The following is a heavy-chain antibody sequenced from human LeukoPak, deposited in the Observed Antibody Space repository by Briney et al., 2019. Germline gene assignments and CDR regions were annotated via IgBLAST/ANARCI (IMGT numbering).Heavy chain of an antibody. Sequence: GGSLRLSCTASGFTFGDYAMSWVRQAPGKGLEWVGFIRSKAYGGTTEYAASVKGRFTISRDDSKSIAYLQMDSLKTEDTAVYYCTRVGDYVWGSYRYTERPFDYWGQGTLVTVSS. V-gene: IGHV3-49*04. J-gene: IGHJ4*02. CDR3: TRVGDYVWGSYRYTERPFDY. CDR1: GFTFGDYA. D-gene: IGHD3-16*02. CDR2: IRSKAYGGTT.